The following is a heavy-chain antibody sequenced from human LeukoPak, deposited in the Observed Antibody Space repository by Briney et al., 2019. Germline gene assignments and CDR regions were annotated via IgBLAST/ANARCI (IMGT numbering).Heavy chain of an antibody. V-gene: IGHV4-59*12. CDR3: ARSGSIWFGEFDY. Sequence: LETLCLTCAVSGGSTYYFSWSWVRAPPGEGLGWVGYIYYSGNTHYSPSLKSRVTISVDKSKNQFSLKLSSVTAADTAVYYCARSGSIWFGEFDYWGQGTLVTVSS. CDR2: IYYSGNT. CDR1: GGSTYYFS. D-gene: IGHD3-10*01. J-gene: IGHJ4*02.